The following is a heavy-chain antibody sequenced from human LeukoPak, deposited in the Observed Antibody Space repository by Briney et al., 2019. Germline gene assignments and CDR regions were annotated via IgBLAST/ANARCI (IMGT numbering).Heavy chain of an antibody. V-gene: IGHV3-64D*06. CDR3: VKDFGRVRGTPDS. D-gene: IGHD2/OR15-2a*01. Sequence: LGGSLRLSCSASGFVFSIYTMYWVRQAPGKGPEYVSTISGSGNGGSIYYADSVKGRFTVSRDDSKSIVYLQMNGLRSEDTAVYYCVKDFGRVRGTPDSWGQGTLVTVSS. J-gene: IGHJ4*02. CDR1: GFVFSIYT. CDR2: ISGSGNGGSI.